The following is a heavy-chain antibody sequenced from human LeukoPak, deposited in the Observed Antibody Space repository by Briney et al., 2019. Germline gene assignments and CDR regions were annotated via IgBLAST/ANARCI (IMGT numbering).Heavy chain of an antibody. CDR1: GFTFSDHY. CDR2: TRNKANSYTT. V-gene: IGHV3-72*01. CDR3: ASSKLGELSLPFDY. J-gene: IGHJ4*02. Sequence: GGSLRLSCAASGFTFSDHYMDWVRQAPGKGLEWVGRTRNKANSYTTEYAASVKGRFTISRDDSKNSLYLQVNSLKTEDTAVYYCASSKLGELSLPFDYWGQGTLVTVSS. D-gene: IGHD3-16*02.